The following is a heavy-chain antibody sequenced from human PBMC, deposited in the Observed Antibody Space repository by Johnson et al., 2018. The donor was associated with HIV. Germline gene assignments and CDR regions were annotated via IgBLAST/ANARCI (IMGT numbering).Heavy chain of an antibody. Sequence: VQLVESGGGVVRPGGSVRLSCVVEGFTFDDYGMSWVRQAPGKGLEWVSGISGSGTSTYYADSVKGRFTIFRDNSRNTLYLQMNSLRVDDTAVYYCAKGPAAVFGLVADIWGQGTKVTVSS. CDR2: ISGSGTST. D-gene: IGHD3/OR15-3a*01. CDR3: AKGPAAVFGLVADI. V-gene: IGHV3-23*04. CDR1: GFTFDDYG. J-gene: IGHJ3*02.